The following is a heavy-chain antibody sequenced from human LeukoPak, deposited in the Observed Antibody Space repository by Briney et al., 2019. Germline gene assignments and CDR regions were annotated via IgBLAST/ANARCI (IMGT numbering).Heavy chain of an antibody. D-gene: IGHD3-22*01. CDR3: ARPPHYYDTSGYSV. Sequence: PSETLSLTCTVSGDSISSHYWSWLRQPPGKRLEWIGYVSNIETTNYNPSLKSRVTISVDTSKNQFSLRLNSVTAADTAVYYCARPPHYYDTSGYSVWGQGTLVTVSS. V-gene: IGHV4-59*11. CDR2: VSNIETT. CDR1: GDSISSHY. J-gene: IGHJ4*02.